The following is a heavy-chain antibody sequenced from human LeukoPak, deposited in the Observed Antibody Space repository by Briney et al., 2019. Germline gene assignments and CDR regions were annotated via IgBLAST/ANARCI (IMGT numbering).Heavy chain of an antibody. CDR2: MNPNSGNT. CDR1: GYTFTSYD. CDR3: ARGPYDYVWGSYRYTSWFDP. V-gene: IGHV1-8*01. Sequence: ASVKVSCKASGYTFTSYDINWVPQATGQGLEWMGWMNPNSGNTGYAQNLQGRVTITRNTSISTAYMELSSLRSEDTAVYYCARGPYDYVWGSYRYTSWFDPWGQGTLVTVSS. D-gene: IGHD3-16*02. J-gene: IGHJ5*02.